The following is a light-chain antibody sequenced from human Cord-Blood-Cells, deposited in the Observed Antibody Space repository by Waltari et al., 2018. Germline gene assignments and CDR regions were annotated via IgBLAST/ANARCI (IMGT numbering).Light chain of an antibody. CDR2: GTN. Sequence: SSELTQDPAVSVDLGQTVRITCQGDSLRTYYSSWYQQKPGQAPVLVIYGTNNRPSGIPDRFSGSSSGNTASLTITGAQAEDEADYYCNSRDSSGNQVFGGGTKLTVL. J-gene: IGLJ2*01. V-gene: IGLV3-19*01. CDR3: NSRDSSGNQV. CDR1: SLRTYY.